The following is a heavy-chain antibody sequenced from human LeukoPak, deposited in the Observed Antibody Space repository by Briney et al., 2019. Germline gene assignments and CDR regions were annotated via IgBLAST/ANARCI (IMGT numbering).Heavy chain of an antibody. J-gene: IGHJ5*02. Sequence: SSETLSLTCTVSGGSISSYYWSWIRQPPGKGLEWIGYIYYSGSTNYNPSLKSRVTISVDTSKNQFSLKLSSVTAADTAVYYCARDEPVGARVGFDPWGQGTLVTVSS. CDR1: GGSISSYY. CDR3: ARDEPVGARVGFDP. V-gene: IGHV4-59*12. CDR2: IYYSGST. D-gene: IGHD1-26*01.